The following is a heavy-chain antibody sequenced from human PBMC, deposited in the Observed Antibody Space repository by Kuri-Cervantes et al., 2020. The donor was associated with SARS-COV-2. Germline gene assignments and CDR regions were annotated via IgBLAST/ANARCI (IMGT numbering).Heavy chain of an antibody. CDR2: INHSGST. J-gene: IGHJ6*02. CDR3: ARGRDKRYSSGSYYYYGMDV. Sequence: SEILSLTCAVYGGSFSGYYWSWIRQPPGKGLEWIGEINHSGSTNYNPSLKSRVTISVDTSKNQFSLKLSSVTAADTAVYYCARGRDKRYSSGSYYYYGMDVWGQGTTVTVSS. V-gene: IGHV4-34*01. CDR1: GGSFSGYY. D-gene: IGHD6-19*01.